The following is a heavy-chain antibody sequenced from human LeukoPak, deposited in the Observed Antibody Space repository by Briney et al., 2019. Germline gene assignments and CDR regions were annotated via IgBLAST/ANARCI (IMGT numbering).Heavy chain of an antibody. V-gene: IGHV3-48*03. D-gene: IGHD6-19*01. CDR2: ISSSGSTI. J-gene: IGHJ4*02. Sequence: GGSLRLSCAASGFTFSSYEMNCVRQAPGKGLEWVSYISSSGSTIYYADSVKGRFTISRDNAKNSLYLQMNSLRAEDTAVYYCAILPQWLGRAFFVYWGQGTLVTVSS. CDR3: AILPQWLGRAFFVY. CDR1: GFTFSSYE.